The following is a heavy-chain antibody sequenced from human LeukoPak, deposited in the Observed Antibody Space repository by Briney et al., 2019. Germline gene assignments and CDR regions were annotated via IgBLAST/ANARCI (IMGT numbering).Heavy chain of an antibody. Sequence: GGSLRLSCAASGFIFSDYSLNWVRQAPGKGLEWVSSISSSSSYTKSADSVKGRFTISRDNSKNTLYLQMNSLRAEDTAVYYCARDQYCSSTSCSVVYFDYWGQGTLVTVSS. CDR1: GFIFSDYS. CDR2: ISSSSSYT. D-gene: IGHD2-2*01. J-gene: IGHJ4*02. V-gene: IGHV3-21*01. CDR3: ARDQYCSSTSCSVVYFDY.